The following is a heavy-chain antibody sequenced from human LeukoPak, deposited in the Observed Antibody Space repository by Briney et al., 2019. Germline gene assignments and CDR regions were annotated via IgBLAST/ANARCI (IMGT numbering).Heavy chain of an antibody. CDR3: ARDPHYYGSGSYPTATPGDPFDI. CDR1: GYTFTSYG. CDR2: ISAYNGNT. Sequence: ASVKVSCKASGYTFTSYGTSWVRQAPGQGLEWMGWISAYNGNTNYAQKLQGRVTMTTDTSTSTAYMELRSLRSDDTAVYYCARDPHYYGSGSYPTATPGDPFDIWGQGTMVTVSS. V-gene: IGHV1-18*01. J-gene: IGHJ3*02. D-gene: IGHD3-10*01.